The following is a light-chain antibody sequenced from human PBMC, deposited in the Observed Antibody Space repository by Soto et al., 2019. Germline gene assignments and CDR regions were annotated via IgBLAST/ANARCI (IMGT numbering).Light chain of an antibody. J-gene: IGKJ1*01. CDR2: GAS. CDR1: QGVNSRN. Sequence: EIVLTQSPGTLSLSPGERATLSCRATQGVNSRNLAWYQQKPGQAPRLLIYGASSRATGIPDRFSGSGSGTDFTLTISRLEPEDFAVYYCEQYGCSPSWTFGQGTKVEIK. CDR3: EQYGCSPSWT. V-gene: IGKV3-20*01.